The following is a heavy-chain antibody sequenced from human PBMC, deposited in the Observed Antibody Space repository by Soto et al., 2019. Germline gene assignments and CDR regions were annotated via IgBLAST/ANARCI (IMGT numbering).Heavy chain of an antibody. D-gene: IGHD4-4*01. J-gene: IGHJ4*02. V-gene: IGHV1-3*01. CDR3: ATPMLTYCNYAAMDV. CDR2: INAGNGNT. CDR1: GYTFTSYA. Sequence: ASVKVSCKASGYTFTSYAMHWVRQAPGQRLEWMGWINAGNGNTKYSQKFQGRVTITRDTSASTAYMELSSLRSEDTAVYYCATPMLTYCNYAAMDVWGQGTLVTVSS.